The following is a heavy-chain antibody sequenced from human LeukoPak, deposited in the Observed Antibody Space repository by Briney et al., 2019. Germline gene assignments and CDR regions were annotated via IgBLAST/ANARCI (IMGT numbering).Heavy chain of an antibody. D-gene: IGHD2-8*01. CDR3: ARDRGPLGYCTNGVCYTEGGVSYYYYYGMDV. Sequence: SVKVSCKASGYTFTGYAMNWVRQAPGQGLEWMGGIIPIFGTANYAQKFQGRVTITADESTSTAYMELSSLRSEDTAVYYCARDRGPLGYCTNGVCYTEGGVSYYYYYGMDVWGQGTTVTVSS. V-gene: IGHV1-69*01. CDR1: GYTFTGYA. J-gene: IGHJ6*02. CDR2: IIPIFGTA.